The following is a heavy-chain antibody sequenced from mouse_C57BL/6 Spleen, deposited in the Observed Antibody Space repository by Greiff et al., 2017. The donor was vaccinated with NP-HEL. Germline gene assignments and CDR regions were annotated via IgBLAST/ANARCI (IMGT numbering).Heavy chain of an antibody. J-gene: IGHJ4*01. CDR2: ISSGGSYT. Sequence: EVQRVESGGDLVKPGGSLKLSCAASGFTFSSYGMSWVRQTPDKRLEWVATISSGGSYTYYPDSVKGRFTIARDNAKNTLYLQMSSLKSEDTAMYYCARLTTVVARMDYWGQGTSVTVSS. D-gene: IGHD1-1*01. V-gene: IGHV5-6*01. CDR3: ARLTTVVARMDY. CDR1: GFTFSSYG.